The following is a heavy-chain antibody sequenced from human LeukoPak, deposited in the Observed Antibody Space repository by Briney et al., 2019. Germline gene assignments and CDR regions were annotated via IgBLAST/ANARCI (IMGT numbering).Heavy chain of an antibody. V-gene: IGHV3-21*01. CDR2: ISSSSSYI. Sequence: PGGSLRPSCAACGFTFSSYSMNWVRQAPGKGLEWVSSISSSSSYIYYADSVKGRFTISRDNAKNSLYLQMNSLRAEDTAVYYCARGGGGSSSCDYWGQGTLVTVSS. CDR1: GFTFSSYS. CDR3: ARGGGGSSSCDY. D-gene: IGHD6-13*01. J-gene: IGHJ4*02.